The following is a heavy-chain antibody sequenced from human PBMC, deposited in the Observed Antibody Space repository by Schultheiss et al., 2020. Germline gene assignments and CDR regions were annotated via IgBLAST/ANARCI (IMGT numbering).Heavy chain of an antibody. D-gene: IGHD6-19*01. CDR2: ISSSSSYI. J-gene: IGHJ3*02. V-gene: IGHV3-21*01. CDR1: GFTFSSYW. CDR3: AKDGGPYSSGWYSAFDI. Sequence: GGSLRLSCAASGFTFSSYWMSWVRQAPGKGLEWVSSISSSSSYIYYADSVKGRFTISRDNAKNSLYLQMNSLRDEDTAVYYCAKDGGPYSSGWYSAFDIWGQGTMVTVSS.